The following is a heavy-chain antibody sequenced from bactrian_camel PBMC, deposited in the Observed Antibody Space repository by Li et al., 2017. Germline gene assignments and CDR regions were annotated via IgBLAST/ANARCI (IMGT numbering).Heavy chain of an antibody. V-gene: IGHV3S40*01. CDR2: IDRGSGST. Sequence: VQLVESGGGSVQAGGSLRLSCVVSGYSASFRYMGWFRQAPGKEREGVTSIDRGSGSTYYDDSVKGRFTISRDVAKNMVSLRLDSLKPEDSGMYYCAAAGLGRRCGSGLDYGMDYWGKGTQVTVS. J-gene: IGHJ7*01. CDR1: GYSASFRY. D-gene: IGHD4*01.